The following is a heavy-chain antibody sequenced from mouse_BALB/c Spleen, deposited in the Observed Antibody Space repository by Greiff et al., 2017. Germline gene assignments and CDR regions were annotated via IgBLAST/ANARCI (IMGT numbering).Heavy chain of an antibody. CDR1: GFTFSSYA. J-gene: IGHJ2*01. CDR2: LSSGGST. Sequence: VMLVESGGGLVKPGGSLKLSCAASGFTFSSYAMSWVRQTPEKRLEWVASLSSGGSTYYPDSVKGRFTISRDNARNILYLQMSSLRSEDTAMYYCARGLDYGSTWGQGTTLTVSS. CDR3: ARGLDYGST. V-gene: IGHV5-6-5*01. D-gene: IGHD1-1*01.